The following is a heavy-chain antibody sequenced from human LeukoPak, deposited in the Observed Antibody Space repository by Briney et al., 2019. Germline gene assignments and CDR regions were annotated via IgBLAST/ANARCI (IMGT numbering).Heavy chain of an antibody. Sequence: NASETLSLTCTVSGYSISSGYYRGWIRQPPGKGLEWIGEIYHSGSTNYNPSLKSRVTISVDKSKNQFSLKLSSVTAADTAVYYCARDRYSSEKSALDYWGQGTLVTVSS. J-gene: IGHJ4*02. CDR1: GYSISSGYY. D-gene: IGHD1-14*01. CDR2: IYHSGST. CDR3: ARDRYSSEKSALDY. V-gene: IGHV4-38-2*02.